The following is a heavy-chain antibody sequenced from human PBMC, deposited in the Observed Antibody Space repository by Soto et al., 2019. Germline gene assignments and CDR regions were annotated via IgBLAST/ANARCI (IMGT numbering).Heavy chain of an antibody. Sequence: QVQLVQSGAEVKKPGASVRLSCKASGYTFTDYLITWVRQAPGPGLEWMGWINPNNGDTNYAQKAQGRVTLTTDTSSNTAYLTLRGLRSVDTAVYYCSRGNKDGKYTFYYSRDVWGKGTAVTVSS. V-gene: IGHV1-18*01. CDR1: GYTFTDYL. J-gene: IGHJ6*03. D-gene: IGHD1-1*01. CDR2: INPNNGDT. CDR3: SRGNKDGKYTFYYSRDV.